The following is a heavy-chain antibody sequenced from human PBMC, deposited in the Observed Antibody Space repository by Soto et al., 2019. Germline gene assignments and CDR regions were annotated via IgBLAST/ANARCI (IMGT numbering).Heavy chain of an antibody. V-gene: IGHV1-69*11. J-gene: IGHJ4*02. CDR2: FIPVIDTA. CDR1: GVSFSNFA. CDR3: ARGRDGHNSYNFDH. D-gene: IGHD1-1*01. Sequence: AASVKVSCKASGVSFSNFAMSWLRQAPGRGLEWIGSFIPVIDTAKYAQKLQGRVTITADESTRTAYMALTSLRSEDTAVYYCARGRDGHNSYNFDHWGQGTLVTVSS.